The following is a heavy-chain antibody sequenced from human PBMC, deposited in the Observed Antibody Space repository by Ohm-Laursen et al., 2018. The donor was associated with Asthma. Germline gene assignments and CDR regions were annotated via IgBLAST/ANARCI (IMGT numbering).Heavy chain of an antibody. J-gene: IGHJ4*02. D-gene: IGHD3-3*01. CDR1: GYTFTGYY. Sequence: ASVKVSCKASGYTFTGYYMHWVRQAPGQGLEWMGRINPNSGGTNYAQKFQGRVTMTRDTSISTAYMELSRLRSDDTAVYYCARVKVTIFGVVTEFDYWGQGTLVTVSS. CDR2: INPNSGGT. V-gene: IGHV1-2*06. CDR3: ARVKVTIFGVVTEFDY.